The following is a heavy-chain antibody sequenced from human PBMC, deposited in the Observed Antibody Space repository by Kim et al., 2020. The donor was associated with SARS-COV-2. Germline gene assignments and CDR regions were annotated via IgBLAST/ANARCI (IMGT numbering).Heavy chain of an antibody. CDR1: GFTFSSSR. V-gene: IGHV3-23*01. J-gene: IGHJ4*02. D-gene: IGHD3-10*01. CDR3: TKGGRGHC. CDR2: IYGNGSAT. Sequence: GGSLRLSCAASGFTFSSSRMSWVRQAPGKGLEWVSNIYGNGSATYYADSVKGRFTISRDNSKNTLYLQMNSLRVEDTAVYYCTKGGRGHCWGQGTLVTVSS.